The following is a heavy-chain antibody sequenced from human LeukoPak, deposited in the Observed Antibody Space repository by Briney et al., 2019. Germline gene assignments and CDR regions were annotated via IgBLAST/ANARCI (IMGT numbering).Heavy chain of an antibody. D-gene: IGHD2-2*01. Sequence: ASVKVSCKASVYTFTSHYMHWVRQAPGQGHGWRGIINPSGCWTRYAQKFQGRVTRTSDTSTSTVYKELSSLRSEDAAVYYCERTQIGIVVVPAANGMDVWGQGTTVTVSS. V-gene: IGHV1-46*01. CDR1: VYTFTSHY. CDR3: ERTQIGIVVVPAANGMDV. J-gene: IGHJ6*02. CDR2: INPSGCWT.